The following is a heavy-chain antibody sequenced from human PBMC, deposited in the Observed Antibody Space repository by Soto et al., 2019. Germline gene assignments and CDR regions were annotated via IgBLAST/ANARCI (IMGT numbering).Heavy chain of an antibody. Sequence: GRSLRLSCLASGFTFSDFAMTWVRHVPGRGLEWVASLDGAGGSTYYAESVRGRFSISRDNSQITLFLQMKRLTVDDTAIYYCAAPRDEYGSGVSWFTYGMDIWGQGTTVTVSS. J-gene: IGHJ6*02. CDR3: AAPRDEYGSGVSWFTYGMDI. D-gene: IGHD3-10*01. CDR1: GFTFSDFA. CDR2: LDGAGGST. V-gene: IGHV3-23*01.